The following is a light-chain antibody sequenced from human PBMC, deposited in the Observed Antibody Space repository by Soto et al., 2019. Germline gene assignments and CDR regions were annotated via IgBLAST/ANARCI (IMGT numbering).Light chain of an antibody. V-gene: IGLV2-18*02. CDR3: TSYASSSAYV. CDR2: DVS. J-gene: IGLJ1*01. CDR1: SSDVGAYNR. Sequence: QSALTQPPSVSGSPGQSVAISCTGTSSDVGAYNRVSWYQQPPGKAPKLLIYDVSNRPSGGSTRFSGSKSGNTASLTISGLQAEDEADYYCTSYASSSAYVFGPGTKLTVL.